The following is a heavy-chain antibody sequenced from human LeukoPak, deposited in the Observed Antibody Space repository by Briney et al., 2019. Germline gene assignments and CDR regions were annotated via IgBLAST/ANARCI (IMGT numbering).Heavy chain of an antibody. CDR1: GFTLSRYS. D-gene: IGHD2-2*01. V-gene: IGHV3-21*01. CDR2: ISSSSSYI. CDR3: ARGGNLYCSATSCYDFDY. Sequence: GGSLRLXCAASGFTLSRYSMNWVRQAPGKELEWVSSISSSSSYIYCGDSVKGRFTISRDNAKNLLYLQINSLRAEDTAVYYCARGGNLYCSATSCYDFDYWGQGTLVAVSS. J-gene: IGHJ4*02.